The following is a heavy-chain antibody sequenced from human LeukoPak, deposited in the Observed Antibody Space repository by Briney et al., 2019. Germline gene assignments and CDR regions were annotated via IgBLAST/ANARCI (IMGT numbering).Heavy chain of an antibody. CDR3: ARGGPGVVTDY. CDR2: ISTYNGNT. J-gene: IGHJ4*02. V-gene: IGHV1-18*01. CDR1: GYTFTTYD. D-gene: IGHD3-3*01. Sequence: GASVKVSCKASGYTFTTYDISWVRQAPGQGLEWMGWISTYNGNTNYAQKLQGRVTMTTDTSTSTAYMELRNLRPDDTAVYYCARGGPGVVTDYWGQGTLVTVSS.